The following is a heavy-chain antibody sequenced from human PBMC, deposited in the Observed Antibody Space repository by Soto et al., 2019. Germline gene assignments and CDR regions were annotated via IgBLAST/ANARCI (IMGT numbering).Heavy chain of an antibody. CDR1: GFTLSDHY. V-gene: IGHV3-72*01. CDR3: VRATYFSDSSGHPHRLAY. D-gene: IGHD3-22*01. CDR2: SRDKPQGYST. J-gene: IGHJ4*02. Sequence: GGALRVPCGGSGFTLSDHYLDLGRQAPGKGLEWVGRSRDKPQGYSTAYAASVKGRFTTSRDESKNSAYLQMNSLKTEDTAVYYCVRATYFSDSSGHPHRLAYPGQRTPVTVSS.